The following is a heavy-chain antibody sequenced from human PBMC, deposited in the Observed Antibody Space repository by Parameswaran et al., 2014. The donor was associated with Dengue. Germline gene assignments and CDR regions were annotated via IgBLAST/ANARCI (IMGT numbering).Heavy chain of an antibody. CDR3: AKDTGQRPGANDY. J-gene: IGHJ4*02. D-gene: IGHD2-8*02. V-gene: IGHV3-30*18. CDR2: ISYDGSNK. Sequence: WIRQPPGKGLEWVAVISYDGSNKYYADSVKGRFTISRDNSKNTLYLQMNSLRAEDTAVYYCAKDTGQRPGANDYWGQGTLVTVSS.